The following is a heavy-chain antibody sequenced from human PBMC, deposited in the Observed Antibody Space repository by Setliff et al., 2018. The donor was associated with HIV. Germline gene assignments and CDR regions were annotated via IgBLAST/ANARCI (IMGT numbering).Heavy chain of an antibody. J-gene: IGHJ4*02. V-gene: IGHV4-61*02. CDR1: GGSISSGFYY. CDR2: IYTTGST. Sequence: SETLSLTCTVSGGSISSGFYYWSWIRQPAGKGLEWIGRIYTTGSTNYNPSLKSRVTISVDTSKNQFSLSLTSVTAADTAVYFCAREDSVGGGFEYLGPGTLVTVSS. D-gene: IGHD3-10*01. CDR3: AREDSVGGGFEY.